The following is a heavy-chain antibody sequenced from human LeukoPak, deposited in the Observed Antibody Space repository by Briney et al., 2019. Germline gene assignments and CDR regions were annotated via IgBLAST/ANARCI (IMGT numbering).Heavy chain of an antibody. J-gene: IGHJ3*02. CDR1: GGSISTYY. Sequence: NPSETLSLTCTVSGGSISTYYWSWIRQPPRKGLEWIGYIYYSGSTSYNPSLKSRLTISVDTSRNQFSLKLSSVTAADTAVYYCARLYSGSPGAFDIWGRGTMVTVSS. D-gene: IGHD1-26*01. V-gene: IGHV4-59*01. CDR3: ARLYSGSPGAFDI. CDR2: IYYSGST.